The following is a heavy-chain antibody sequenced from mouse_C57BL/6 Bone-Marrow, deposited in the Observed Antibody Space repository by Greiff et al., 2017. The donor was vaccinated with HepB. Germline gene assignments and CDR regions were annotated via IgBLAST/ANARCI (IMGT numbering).Heavy chain of an antibody. CDR2: ILPGSGST. D-gene: IGHD1-1*01. J-gene: IGHJ4*01. CDR1: GYTFTGYW. V-gene: IGHV1-9*01. CDR3: ASRIGITTVVASYYYAMDY. Sequence: QVQLKQSGAELMKPGASVKLSCKATGYTFTGYWIEWVKQRPGHGLEWIGEILPGSGSTNYNEKFKGKATFTADTSSNTAYMQLSSLTTEDSAIYYCASRIGITTVVASYYYAMDYWGQGTSVTVSS.